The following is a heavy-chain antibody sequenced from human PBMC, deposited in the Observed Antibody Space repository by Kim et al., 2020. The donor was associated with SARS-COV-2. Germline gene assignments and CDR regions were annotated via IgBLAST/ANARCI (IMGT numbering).Heavy chain of an antibody. D-gene: IGHD6-13*01. V-gene: IGHV3-48*03. CDR2: ISSSGSTI. J-gene: IGHJ4*02. Sequence: GGSLRLSCAASGFTFSSYEMNWVRQAPGKGLEWVSYISSSGSTIYYADSVKGQFTISRDNAKNSLYLQMNSLRAEDTAVYYCARLYSSWHRGWGQGTLVTVSS. CDR3: ARLYSSWHRG. CDR1: GFTFSSYE.